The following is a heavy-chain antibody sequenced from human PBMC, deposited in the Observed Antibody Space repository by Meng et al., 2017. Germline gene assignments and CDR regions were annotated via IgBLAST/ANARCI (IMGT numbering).Heavy chain of an antibody. J-gene: IGHJ4*02. CDR3: TVGRGYYYGLDY. CDR2: IRSKPYGGTP. CDR1: GFTFGDFA. D-gene: IGHD3-22*01. V-gene: IGHV3-49*03. Sequence: GESLKISCTASGFTFGDFAMSWFRQAPGKGLEWVGLIRSKPYGGTPEYAASVKGRFTISRDDSENIAYLQMTSLETEDTAVYYCTVGRGYYYGLDYWGQGTLVTVSS.